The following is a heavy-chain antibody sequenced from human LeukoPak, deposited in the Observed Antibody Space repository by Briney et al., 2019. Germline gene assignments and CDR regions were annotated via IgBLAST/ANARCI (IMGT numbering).Heavy chain of an antibody. J-gene: IGHJ6*03. CDR3: AKGSCGADVCFYFYYMHV. CDR2: YGVDNGVT. V-gene: IGHV3-23*01. D-gene: IGHD2-21*02. CDR1: GFTFRTSE. Sequence: GGSLSLSRAAPGFTFRTSEMTWVRKAPGKGLAWVASYGVDNGVTYYRASVKGRFTISRDNSKNTLDLQINGLSAYDTAIYYCAKGSCGADVCFYFYYMHVWGKGTTVTVSS.